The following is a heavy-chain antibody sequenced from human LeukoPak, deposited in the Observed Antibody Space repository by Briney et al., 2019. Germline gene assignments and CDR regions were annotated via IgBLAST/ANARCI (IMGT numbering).Heavy chain of an antibody. D-gene: IGHD3-10*01. CDR2: ISSSGSTI. Sequence: GGSLRLSCAASGFTFSDYYMSWIRQAPGKGLEWVSYISSSGSTIYYADSLKGRFTISRDNAKNSLYLQMDSLRAEDTAVYYCARGARRWFGELLRGVWFDPWGQGTLVTVSS. CDR3: ARGARRWFGELLRGVWFDP. J-gene: IGHJ5*02. CDR1: GFTFSDYY. V-gene: IGHV3-11*04.